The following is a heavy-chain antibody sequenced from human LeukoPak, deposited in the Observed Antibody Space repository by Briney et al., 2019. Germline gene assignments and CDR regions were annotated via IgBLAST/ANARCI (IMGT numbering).Heavy chain of an antibody. Sequence: GGSLRLSCAASGFTFSSYWMSWVRQAPGKGLEWVANIKQDGSQKYYVDSVKGRFTISRDNAKNSLYLQMNSLRAEDTAVYYCARGCSGGSGPEPKFDPWGQGTLVTVSS. D-gene: IGHD2-15*01. CDR3: ARGCSGGSGPEPKFDP. CDR1: GFTFSSYW. V-gene: IGHV3-7*01. CDR2: IKQDGSQK. J-gene: IGHJ5*02.